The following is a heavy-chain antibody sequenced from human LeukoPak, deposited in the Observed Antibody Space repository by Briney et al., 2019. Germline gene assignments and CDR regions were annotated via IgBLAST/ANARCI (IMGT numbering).Heavy chain of an antibody. CDR1: GFTFSSYA. V-gene: IGHV3-74*01. CDR2: IRSDGSST. J-gene: IGHJ4*02. CDR3: ARDDYNRH. Sequence: GGSLRLSCAASGFTFSSYAMSWVRQAPGKGLVWVSRIRSDGSSTTYADSVKGRFTISRDNTKNTLYLQTNSLRADDTAVYYCARDDYNRHWGQGTLVTVSS. D-gene: IGHD4-11*01.